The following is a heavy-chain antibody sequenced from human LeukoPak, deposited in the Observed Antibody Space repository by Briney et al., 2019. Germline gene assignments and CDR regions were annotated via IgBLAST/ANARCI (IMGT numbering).Heavy chain of an antibody. CDR3: ATDSTCSSTSCYYYYYYGMDV. V-gene: IGHV1-24*01. CDR1: GYTLTGLS. D-gene: IGHD2-2*01. CDR2: FDPEDGET. Sequence: XSVKVSCKVSGYTLTGLSMHWVRQAPGKGLEWMGGFDPEDGETIYAQKFQGRVTMTEDTSTDTAYMELSSLRSEDTAVYYCATDSTCSSTSCYYYYYYGMDVWGQGTTVTVSS. J-gene: IGHJ6*02.